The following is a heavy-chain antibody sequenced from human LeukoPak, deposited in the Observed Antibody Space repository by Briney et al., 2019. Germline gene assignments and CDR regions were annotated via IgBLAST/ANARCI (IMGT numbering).Heavy chain of an antibody. J-gene: IGHJ6*03. V-gene: IGHV3-11*01. CDR3: ARVLRYCSGGNCYSGGLGYMDV. Sequence: GGSLRLSCAASGFTFSDYNMRGIRQAPGKGLEWVSSISRSGSTKYYADSVKGRFNISRDNAKHSLFLQMNSLRAEDTAVYYCARVLRYCSGGNCYSGGLGYMDVWGKGTTVTISS. CDR1: GFTFSDYN. D-gene: IGHD2-15*01. CDR2: ISRSGSTK.